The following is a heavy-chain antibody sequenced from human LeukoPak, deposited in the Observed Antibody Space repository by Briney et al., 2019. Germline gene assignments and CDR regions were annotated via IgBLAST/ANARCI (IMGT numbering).Heavy chain of an antibody. Sequence: SETLSLTCSVSGGSISNYYWSWIRQPPGKGLEWVAYIHYSGNTNYNPSLKSRVTISVDTSKNQFSLKLASVTAADTAVYYCARVGDTSGYFYKFDYWGQGTLVTVSS. D-gene: IGHD3-22*01. CDR3: ARVGDTSGYFYKFDY. J-gene: IGHJ4*02. CDR1: GGSISNYY. V-gene: IGHV4-59*01. CDR2: IHYSGNT.